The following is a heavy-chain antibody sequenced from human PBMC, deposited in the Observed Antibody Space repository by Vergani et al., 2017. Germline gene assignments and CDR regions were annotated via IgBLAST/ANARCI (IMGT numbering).Heavy chain of an antibody. CDR3: ARRSSWYNAVAGSLWFDP. V-gene: IGHV1-69*13. CDR1: GGTFSSNS. CDR2: IIPIFGTA. D-gene: IGHD6-19*01. J-gene: IGHJ5*02. Sequence: QGQLAQSGAEVKKPGSSVKVSCKASGGTFSSNSISWVRQAPGQGLEWMGGIIPIFGTANYAQKFQGRVTITADESTSTAYMELSSLRSEDTAVYYCARRSSWYNAVAGSLWFDPWGQGTLVTVSS.